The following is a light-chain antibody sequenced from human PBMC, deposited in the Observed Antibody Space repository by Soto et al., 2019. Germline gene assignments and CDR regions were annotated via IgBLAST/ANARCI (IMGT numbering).Light chain of an antibody. J-gene: IGKJ1*01. Sequence: AIQMTQSPSSLSASVGDRITIACRTSQGIRNDLGWYQQKPGKAPKPLIYAASNLQSGVPSRFSGSGSGALFTLTISSLQPEDFATYYCLQDHSYPWTFGQGTKVDI. V-gene: IGKV1-6*01. CDR3: LQDHSYPWT. CDR1: QGIRND. CDR2: AAS.